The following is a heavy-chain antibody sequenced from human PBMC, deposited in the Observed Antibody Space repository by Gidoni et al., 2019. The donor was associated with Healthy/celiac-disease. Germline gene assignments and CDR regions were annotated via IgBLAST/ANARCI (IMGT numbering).Heavy chain of an antibody. V-gene: IGHV1-18*01. CDR2: ISAYNGNT. CDR1: GYTFTSYG. J-gene: IGHJ4*02. CDR3: ARVDCSSTSCYRGGDFDY. D-gene: IGHD2-2*01. Sequence: QVQLVQSGAEVTKHGASVKVSCKASGYTFTSYGISWVRQAPGQGLEWMGWISAYNGNTNYAQKLQGRVTMTTDTSTSTAYMELRSLRSDDTAVYYCARVDCSSTSCYRGGDFDYWGQGTLVTVSS.